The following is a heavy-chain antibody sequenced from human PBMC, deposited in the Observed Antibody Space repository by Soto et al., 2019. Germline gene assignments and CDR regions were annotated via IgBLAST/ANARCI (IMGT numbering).Heavy chain of an antibody. Sequence: SETLSLTCAVYGGSFSGYYWSWIRQPPGKGLEWIGEINHSGSTNYNPSLKSRVTISVDTSKNQFSLKLSSVTAADTAVYYCARGLLYYYYYMDVWGKGTTVTVSS. CDR2: INHSGST. CDR3: ARGLLYYYYYMDV. D-gene: IGHD1-26*01. CDR1: GGSFSGYY. V-gene: IGHV4-34*01. J-gene: IGHJ6*03.